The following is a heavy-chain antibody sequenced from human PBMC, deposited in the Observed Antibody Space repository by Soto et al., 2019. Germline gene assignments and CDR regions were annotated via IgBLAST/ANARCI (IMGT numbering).Heavy chain of an antibody. D-gene: IGHD3-22*01. V-gene: IGHV4-30-4*01. CDR1: GGSISSGDYY. CDR2: IYYSGST. J-gene: IGHJ4*02. Sequence: QVQLQESGPGLVKPSQTLSLTCTVSGGSISSGDYYWSWIRQPPGKGLEWIGYIYYSGSTYYNPSLKSRVTISVDTSKNQFSLKLSSVTAADTAVYYCAREETPYYYDSSGHLPSDYWGQGTLVTVSS. CDR3: AREETPYYYDSSGHLPSDY.